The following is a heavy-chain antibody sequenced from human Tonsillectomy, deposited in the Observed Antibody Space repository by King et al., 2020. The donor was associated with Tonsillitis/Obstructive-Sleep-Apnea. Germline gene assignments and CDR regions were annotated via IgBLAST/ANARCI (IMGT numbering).Heavy chain of an antibody. Sequence: QLQESGPGLVKPSETLSLTCSVSGGSFGSSSYYWGWIRQPPGKGLEWIGSIFYSNSKTTYYNPSLKSRVTIFVDTSKNQVSLKLNSVTATDTAVYYCATRDWGSYYFDFWSQGTLVTVSS. J-gene: IGHJ4*02. CDR1: GGSFGSSSYY. CDR3: ATRDWGSYYFDF. V-gene: IGHV4-39*01. D-gene: IGHD7-27*01. CDR2: IFYSNSKTT.